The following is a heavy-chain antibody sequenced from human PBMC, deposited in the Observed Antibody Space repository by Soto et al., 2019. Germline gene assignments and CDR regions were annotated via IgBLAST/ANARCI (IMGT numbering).Heavy chain of an antibody. V-gene: IGHV4-39*01. J-gene: IGHJ5*02. CDR3: ARHQPRSRQSSYGGGFGEIVGNNWFDP. CDR1: GGSISSSSYY. D-gene: IGHD3-10*01. CDR2: IYYSGST. Sequence: PSETLSLTCTVSGGSISSSSYYWGWIRQPPGKGLEWIGSIYYSGSTYYNPSLKSRVTISVDTSKNQFSLKLSSVTSADTAVYYCARHQPRSRQSSYGGGFGEIVGNNWFDPWGQGTLVTVSS.